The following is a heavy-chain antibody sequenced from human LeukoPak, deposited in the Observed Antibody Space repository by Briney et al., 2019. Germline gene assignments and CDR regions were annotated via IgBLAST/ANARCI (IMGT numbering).Heavy chain of an antibody. CDR3: ARTLGYCSGGSCYTFDY. CDR2: IYHSGST. D-gene: IGHD2-15*01. Sequence: SETLSLTCTVSGYSISSGYYWGWIRQPPGKWLEWIGSIYHSGSTYYNPSLKSRVTISVDTSKNQFSLKLSSVTAADTAVYYCARTLGYCSGGSCYTFDYWGQGTLVTVSS. J-gene: IGHJ4*02. CDR1: GYSISSGYY. V-gene: IGHV4-38-2*02.